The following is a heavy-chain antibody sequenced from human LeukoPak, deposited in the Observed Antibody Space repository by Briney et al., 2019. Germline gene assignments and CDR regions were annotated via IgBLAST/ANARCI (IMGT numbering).Heavy chain of an antibody. CDR1: GGSISSYY. CDR3: ARGPRWEWLSNDAFDI. J-gene: IGHJ3*02. V-gene: IGHV4-59*01. CDR2: IYYSGST. D-gene: IGHD3-3*01. Sequence: PSETLSLTCTVPGGSISSYYWSWIRQPPGKGLEWIGYIYYSGSTNYNPSLKSRVTISVDTSKNQFSLKLSSVTAADTAVYYCARGPRWEWLSNDAFDIWGQGTMVTVSS.